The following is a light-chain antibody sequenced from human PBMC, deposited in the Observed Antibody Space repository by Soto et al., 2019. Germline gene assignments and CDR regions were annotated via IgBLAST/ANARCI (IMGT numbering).Light chain of an antibody. Sequence: DIQMTQSPSSLSASLGDRVTITCRASQSISTYLNWYQQKPGKAPKLLIYAASSLQSGVPSRFSGSGSGTDFTLTISSLQPEDFATYYCQQYNTFWTFGQGTKVDIK. CDR3: QQYNTFWT. CDR1: QSISTY. J-gene: IGKJ1*01. V-gene: IGKV1-39*01. CDR2: AAS.